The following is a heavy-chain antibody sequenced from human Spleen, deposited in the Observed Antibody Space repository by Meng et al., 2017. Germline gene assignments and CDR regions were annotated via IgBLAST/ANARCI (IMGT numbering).Heavy chain of an antibody. CDR3: TRNYSRSGHFDY. CDR1: GFGIGDYA. Sequence: GESLKISCTAYGFGIGDYAMTWVRQAPGKGLEWVGFIRSKAYGGTTEYAASVKGRFTISRDDSKSIAYLQMNSLKAEDTAVYFCTRNYSRSGHFDYWGQGTLVTVSS. V-gene: IGHV3-49*04. D-gene: IGHD6-6*01. CDR2: IRSKAYGGTT. J-gene: IGHJ4*02.